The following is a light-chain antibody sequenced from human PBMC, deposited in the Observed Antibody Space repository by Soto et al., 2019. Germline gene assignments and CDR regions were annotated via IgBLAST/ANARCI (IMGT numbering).Light chain of an antibody. CDR2: ENN. CDR3: ETWDDSLNGGV. V-gene: IGLV1-51*01. CDR1: SPSIGNNY. J-gene: IGLJ3*02. Sequence: QSVLTQPPSVSAAPGQKVTISCSGSSPSIGNNYISWYQQLPGTAPKLLIYENNKRPSGIPDRFSGSKSGTSATLGITGLQTGDEADYYCETWDDSLNGGVFGGGTKLTVL.